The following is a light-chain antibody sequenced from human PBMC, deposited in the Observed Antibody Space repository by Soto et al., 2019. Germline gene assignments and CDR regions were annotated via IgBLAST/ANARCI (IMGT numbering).Light chain of an antibody. CDR3: QQYGSSPPIT. J-gene: IGKJ3*01. V-gene: IGKV3-20*01. CDR2: GAS. CDR1: QSITSNY. Sequence: EIVLTQSPGTLSLSPGERATLSCRASQSITSNYLAWYRQKPGQAPRLLIYGASSRATGIPDRFSGSGSGTDFTLTISRREPEDFAVYYCQQYGSSPPITFGPGTKVDIK.